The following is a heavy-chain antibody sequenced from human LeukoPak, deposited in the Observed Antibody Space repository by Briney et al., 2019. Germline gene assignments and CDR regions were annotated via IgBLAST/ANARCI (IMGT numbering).Heavy chain of an antibody. CDR3: ARDGYSSSFYFDY. V-gene: IGHV3-74*01. D-gene: IGHD6-6*01. J-gene: IGHJ4*02. Sequence: PGGSLRLSCAASGFTFSNYWMHWVRQAPGKGLVWVSRINSDGRRTTYADSVKGRFTISRDNAKNTLYLQMNSLRAEDTAVYYCARDGYSSSFYFDYWGQGTLVTVSS. CDR2: INSDGRRT. CDR1: GFTFSNYW.